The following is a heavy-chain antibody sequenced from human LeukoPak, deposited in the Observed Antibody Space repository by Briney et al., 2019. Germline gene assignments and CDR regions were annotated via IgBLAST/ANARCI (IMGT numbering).Heavy chain of an antibody. CDR1: GFTFSNYP. V-gene: IGHV3-23*01. Sequence: PGGSLRLSCAASGFTFSNYPMNWVRQAPGKGLEWVSAITTDGSRTYNADSVKGRFTISRDNSKNTLYLQMNSLRAEDTAVYYCAKGKTVTPDYWGQGTLVTVSS. CDR2: ITTDGSRT. D-gene: IGHD4-17*01. J-gene: IGHJ4*02. CDR3: AKGKTVTPDY.